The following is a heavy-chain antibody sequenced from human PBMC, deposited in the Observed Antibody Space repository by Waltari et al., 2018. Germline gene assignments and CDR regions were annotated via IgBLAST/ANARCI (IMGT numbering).Heavy chain of an antibody. CDR1: GYTFTGYY. J-gene: IGHJ5*02. D-gene: IGHD2-2*01. CDR3: AREPPAYCSSTSCPRWFDP. V-gene: IGHV1-2*06. CDR2: INPNSGGT. Sequence: QVQLVQSGAEVKKPGASVKVSCKASGYTFTGYYMHWVRQAPGQGLEWMGRINPNSGGTNYAQKFQGRVTMTRDTSISTAYMELSRLRSDDTAVYYCAREPPAYCSSTSCPRWFDPWGQGTLVTVSS.